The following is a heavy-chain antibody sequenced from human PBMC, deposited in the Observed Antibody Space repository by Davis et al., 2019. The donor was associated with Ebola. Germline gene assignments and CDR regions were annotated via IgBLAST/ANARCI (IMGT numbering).Heavy chain of an antibody. D-gene: IGHD4-23*01. J-gene: IGHJ4*02. V-gene: IGHV3-73*01. CDR1: GFTFSGSA. Sequence: GGSLRLSCAASGFTFSGSAIHWVRQASGKGLEWVGRIRSKANSYATAYAASVKGRFTISRDDSKNTAYLQMNSLKTEDTAVYYCTRIDYGGNSEDYWGQGTLVTVSS. CDR3: TRIDYGGNSEDY. CDR2: IRSKANSYAT.